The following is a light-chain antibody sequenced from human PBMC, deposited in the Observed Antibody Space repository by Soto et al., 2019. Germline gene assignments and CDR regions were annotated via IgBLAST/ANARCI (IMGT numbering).Light chain of an antibody. CDR2: GAS. CDR1: QSISSSY. V-gene: IGKV3-20*01. J-gene: IGKJ2*01. CDR3: QQNGGSPPYT. Sequence: VLTQSPGTLSLSPGERATISCRASQSISSSYLAWYQHKPGQAPRLLIYGASSRAAGIPHRFSGSGSGRDFTLTISRLEPEDCGVFYCQQNGGSPPYTFGQGTRLEIK.